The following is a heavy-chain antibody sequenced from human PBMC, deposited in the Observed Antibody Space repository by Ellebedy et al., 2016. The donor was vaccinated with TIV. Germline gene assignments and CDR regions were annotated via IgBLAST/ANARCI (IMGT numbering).Heavy chain of an antibody. CDR1: GVSITSHF. Sequence: SETLSLTCAVSGVSITSHFWTWIRQPAGGGLEWIGRLHPSGTPNYNPSLKSRVIMSRDTSKDQFSLKLSSVTAADTAVYYRARHGPQWFDAFDLWGQGTLVTVSS. D-gene: IGHD3-22*01. CDR2: LHPSGTP. CDR3: ARHGPQWFDAFDL. J-gene: IGHJ3*01. V-gene: IGHV4-4*07.